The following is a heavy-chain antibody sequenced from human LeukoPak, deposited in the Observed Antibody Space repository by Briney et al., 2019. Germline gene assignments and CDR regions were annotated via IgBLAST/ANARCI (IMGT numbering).Heavy chain of an antibody. V-gene: IGHV3-11*04. CDR1: GFTFSDYY. Sequence: GGSLRLSCAASGFTFSDYYMSWIRQAPGKGLEWVSYISSSGSTMYSADSVKGRFTFSRDNAKNSLYLQMNSLRAEDTAVYYCARATPDDILTGYSNWDYYYMDVWGKGTTVTVSS. CDR3: ARATPDDILTGYSNWDYYYMDV. CDR2: ISSSGSTM. D-gene: IGHD3-9*01. J-gene: IGHJ6*03.